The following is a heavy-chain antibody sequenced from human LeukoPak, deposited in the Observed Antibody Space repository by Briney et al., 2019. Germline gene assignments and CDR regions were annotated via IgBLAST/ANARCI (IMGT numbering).Heavy chain of an antibody. CDR2: IRYDGSKK. D-gene: IGHD2-2*01. V-gene: IGHV3-30*02. CDR3: ARWYCSNINCYYDF. J-gene: IGHJ4*02. Sequence: GGSLRLTCEASGFTFSNYGMHWVRQAPGKGLEWVAFIRYDGSKKYHADSVKGRFLISRDSSKNTLYLQMDSLRAEDTAVYYCARWYCSNINCYYDFWGQGTLVTVSS. CDR1: GFTFSNYG.